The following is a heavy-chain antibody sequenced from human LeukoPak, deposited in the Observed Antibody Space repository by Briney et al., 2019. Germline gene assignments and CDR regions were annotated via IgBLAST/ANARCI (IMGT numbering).Heavy chain of an antibody. V-gene: IGHV1-18*01. Sequence: GASVKVSCKASGYTFTSYGISWVRQAPRQGLEWMGWISAYNGDTKYTHKLQGRGTMTRDTSTRTAYMELRSLRSDDTAGYYCARERSLWFGELFPPDWFDPWGEGALLTVSS. CDR1: GYTFTSYG. CDR3: ARERSLWFGELFPPDWFDP. J-gene: IGHJ5*02. CDR2: ISAYNGDT. D-gene: IGHD3-10*01.